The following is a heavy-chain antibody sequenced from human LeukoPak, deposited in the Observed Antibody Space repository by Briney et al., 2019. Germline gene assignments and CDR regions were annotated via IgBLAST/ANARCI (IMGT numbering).Heavy chain of an antibody. V-gene: IGHV4-59*01. CDR2: IYYSGST. CDR1: GGSISSYY. CDR3: ARDRRRTSIAVGAFDI. Sequence: SETLSLTCTVSGGSISSYYWSWIRQPPGTGLEWIGYIYYSGSTNYNPSLKSRVTISVDTSKNQFSLKLSSVTAADTAVYYCARDRRRTSIAVGAFDIWGQGTMVTVSS. J-gene: IGHJ3*02. D-gene: IGHD6-19*01.